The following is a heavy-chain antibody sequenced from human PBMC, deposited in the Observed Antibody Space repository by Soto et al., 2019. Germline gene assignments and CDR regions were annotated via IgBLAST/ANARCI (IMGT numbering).Heavy chain of an antibody. V-gene: IGHV1-8*01. D-gene: IGHD3-16*01. Sequence: QVKLVQSGAEVREPGASVKVSCKASGYSFTSLDINWVRQTAGQGLEWMGWMQPSTGRTGYAQKFPGRATMTDDTTINTAYMELNNRTSDDTAFYSCARGACGGVDYWGQGTLVTASS. CDR3: ARGACGGVDY. J-gene: IGHJ4*02. CDR1: GYSFTSLD. CDR2: MQPSTGRT.